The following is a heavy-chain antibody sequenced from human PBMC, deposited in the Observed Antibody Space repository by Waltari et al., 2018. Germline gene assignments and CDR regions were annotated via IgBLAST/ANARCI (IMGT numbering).Heavy chain of an antibody. CDR1: GYHFTTYW. D-gene: IGHD3-10*01. CDR3: ARGSRDDWFDP. J-gene: IGHJ5*02. Sequence: PLVQSGAEVIKAGESLKISCKGSGYHFTTYWVAWVRQMPGKGLEWMGIIYPSDSDTRYSPSFQGQVTISADKSINTVYLQWSSLEASDTATYYCARGSRDDWFDPWGQGTLVTVSS. V-gene: IGHV5-51*03. CDR2: IYPSDSDT.